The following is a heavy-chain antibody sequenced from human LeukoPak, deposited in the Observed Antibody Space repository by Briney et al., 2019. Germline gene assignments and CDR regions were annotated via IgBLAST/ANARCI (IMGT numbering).Heavy chain of an antibody. D-gene: IGHD3-10*01. CDR3: ARVPQPNIWFGELGY. CDR2: IYYSGST. J-gene: IGHJ4*02. V-gene: IGHV4-59*01. Sequence: KPSETLSLTCTVSGGSISSYYWSWIRQPPGKGLEWIGYIYYSGSTNYNPSLKSRVTISVDTSKNQFSLKLSSVTAADTAVYYCARVPQPNIWFGELGYWGQGTLVTVSS. CDR1: GGSISSYY.